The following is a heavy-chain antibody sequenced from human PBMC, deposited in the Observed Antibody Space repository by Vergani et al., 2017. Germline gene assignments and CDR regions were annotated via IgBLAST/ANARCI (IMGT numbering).Heavy chain of an antibody. CDR1: GYSFTNYW. V-gene: IGHV5-51*01. CDR3: ARLYGGDSSGSKYFDD. CDR2: IHPADSDT. D-gene: IGHD3-22*01. Sequence: EVQLVQSGAEVKKPGESLKISCQISGYSFTNYWIGWVRQMPGKGLEWMGIIHPADSDTRYSPSFQGQVTISVDKSISTAYLQRSSLRASDSAMYYCARLYGGDSSGSKYFDDWGQGSLVTVSS. J-gene: IGHJ4*02.